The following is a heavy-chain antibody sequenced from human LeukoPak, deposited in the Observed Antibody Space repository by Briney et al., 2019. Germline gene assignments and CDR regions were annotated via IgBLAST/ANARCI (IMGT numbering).Heavy chain of an antibody. Sequence: PGGSLRLSCAASGFTFSDCYMSWIRQAPGKGLEWVSYISSSGSTIHYADSVKGRFTISRDNAKNSLYLQMNSLRAEDTAVYYCARDINEGSGYYDPAYYFDYWGQGTLVTVSS. J-gene: IGHJ4*02. CDR2: ISSSGSTI. V-gene: IGHV3-11*01. CDR3: ARDINEGSGYYDPAYYFDY. CDR1: GFTFSDCY. D-gene: IGHD3-22*01.